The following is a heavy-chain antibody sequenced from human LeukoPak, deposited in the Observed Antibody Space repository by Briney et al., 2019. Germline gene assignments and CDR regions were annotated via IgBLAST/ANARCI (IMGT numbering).Heavy chain of an antibody. Sequence: GGSLRLSCAASGFTFSSYAMSWVRQAPGKGLEWVSAISGSGGSTYCADSVKGRFTISRDNSKNTLYLQMNSLRAEDTAVYYCVKDLSVDTAMVTPYFDYWGQGTLVTVSS. D-gene: IGHD5-18*01. J-gene: IGHJ4*02. CDR3: VKDLSVDTAMVTPYFDY. CDR1: GFTFSSYA. V-gene: IGHV3-23*01. CDR2: ISGSGGST.